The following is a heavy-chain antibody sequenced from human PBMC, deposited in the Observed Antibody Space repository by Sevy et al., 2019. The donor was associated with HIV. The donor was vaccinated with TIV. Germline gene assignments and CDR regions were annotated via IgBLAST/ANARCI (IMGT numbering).Heavy chain of an antibody. CDR2: ITDSGST. CDR1: GGSIRRGDYF. J-gene: IGHJ6*03. D-gene: IGHD3-10*01. V-gene: IGHV4-39*01. CDR3: ARLRGGYGNGWFYYYMDV. Sequence: SETLSITCSVTGGSIRRGDYFWGWIRQSPGKGLEWIGSITDSGSTYYNPSLKSRVTMSVDTSKNQFSLKLSSVTAADTAVHYYARLRGGYGNGWFYYYMDVRGKGTTVTVSS.